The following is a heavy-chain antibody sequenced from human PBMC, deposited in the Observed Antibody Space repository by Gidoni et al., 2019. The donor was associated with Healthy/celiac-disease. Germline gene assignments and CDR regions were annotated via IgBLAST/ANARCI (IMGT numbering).Heavy chain of an antibody. D-gene: IGHD1-1*01. CDR2: ISYDGSNK. V-gene: IGHV3-30*18. Sequence: QVQLVESGGGVVQPGRSLRLSCAASGFTFSSYGMHWVRQAPGKGLEWVAVISYDGSNKYYADSVKGRFTISRDNSKNTLYLQMNSLRAEDTAVYYCAKDWWNLLQLDYWGQGTLVTVSS. CDR1: GFTFSSYG. J-gene: IGHJ4*02. CDR3: AKDWWNLLQLDY.